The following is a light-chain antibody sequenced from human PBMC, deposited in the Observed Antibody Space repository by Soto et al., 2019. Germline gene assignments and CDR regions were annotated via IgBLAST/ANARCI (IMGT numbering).Light chain of an antibody. V-gene: IGLV2-14*01. CDR2: QVT. CDR3: GSYTSSRIYV. Sequence: QSVLTQPASVSGSLGQSITISCTGTTRDIAGYNYISWYQQLPGKAPKLMIYQVTIRPSGISNRFSGSKSGNTASLTISGLQAEDEADYYCGSYTSSRIYVFGAGTKVTVL. CDR1: TRDIAGYNY. J-gene: IGLJ1*01.